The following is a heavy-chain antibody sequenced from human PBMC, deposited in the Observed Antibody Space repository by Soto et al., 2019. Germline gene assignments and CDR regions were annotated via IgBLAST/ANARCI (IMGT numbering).Heavy chain of an antibody. CDR3: VRDQKYFRVNGNWFDS. D-gene: IGHD2-2*01. CDR1: GYTSADFG. J-gene: IGHJ5*01. CDR2: VSGNNGAS. Sequence: QVQLMQSGTEVKKPGASVTVSCKASGYTSADFGISWVRQAPGQGLRGMGGVSGNNGASNPAPKVQGRITMTLDTSTGVSYMDLRSLRSDDTAIYYCVRDQKYFRVNGNWFDSWGQGTLVSVSS. V-gene: IGHV1-18*04.